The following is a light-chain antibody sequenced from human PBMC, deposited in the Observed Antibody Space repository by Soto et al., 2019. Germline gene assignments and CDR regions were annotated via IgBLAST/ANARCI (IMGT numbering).Light chain of an antibody. CDR1: QSVSSSH. V-gene: IGKV3-20*01. CDR2: RAS. CDR3: QQYGSSPWT. Sequence: EVVLTQSPGTLSLSPGERATLSCRASQSVSSSHLAWYQQKPGQAPRLLIYRASSRASGIPDRLSGSGSGTDLTLTISRLEPEDFAVYYCQQYGSSPWTFGQGTKVEIK. J-gene: IGKJ1*01.